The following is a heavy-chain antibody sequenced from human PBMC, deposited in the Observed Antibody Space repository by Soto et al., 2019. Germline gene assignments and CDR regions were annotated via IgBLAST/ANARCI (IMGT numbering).Heavy chain of an antibody. D-gene: IGHD2-15*01. CDR2: ISAYNGNT. CDR3: ARALVVVVAATEYNWFDP. J-gene: IGHJ5*02. CDR1: GYTFTSYG. Sequence: QVKLVQSGAEVKKPGASVKVSCKASGYTFTSYGISWVRQAPGQGLEWMGWISAYNGNTNYAQKLQGRVTMTTDTSTSTAYMELRSLRSDDTAVYYCARALVVVVAATEYNWFDPWGQGTLVTVSS. V-gene: IGHV1-18*01.